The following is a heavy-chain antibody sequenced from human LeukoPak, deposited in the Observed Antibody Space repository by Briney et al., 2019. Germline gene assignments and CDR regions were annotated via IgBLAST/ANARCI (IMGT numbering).Heavy chain of an antibody. D-gene: IGHD2-2*01. CDR1: GGSFSGYY. CDR2: INHSGST. CDR3: ARGGGSTSADWFDP. V-gene: IGHV4-34*01. J-gene: IGHJ5*02. Sequence: PSETLSLTCAVYGGSFSGYYWSWIRQPPGKGLEWIGEINHSGSTNYNPSLKSRVTISVDTSKNQFSLELSSVTAADTAVYYCARGGGSTSADWFDPWGQGTLVTVSS.